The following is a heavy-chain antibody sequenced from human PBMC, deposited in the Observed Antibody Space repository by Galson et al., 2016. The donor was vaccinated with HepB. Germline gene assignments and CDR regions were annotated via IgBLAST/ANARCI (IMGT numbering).Heavy chain of an antibody. J-gene: IGHJ1*01. V-gene: IGHV3-7*01. CDR1: GFTFTTYS. Sequence: SLRLSCAVSGFTFTTYSMDWVRQAPGKGPEWVAHIKEDGSEIYYMESVRGRFTISRDNAKSSLYLQMNSLRAEDTAVYSCVTERRYTSWCHWGQGTLVTVS. CDR2: IKEDGSEI. D-gene: IGHD1-1*01. CDR3: VTERRYTSWCH.